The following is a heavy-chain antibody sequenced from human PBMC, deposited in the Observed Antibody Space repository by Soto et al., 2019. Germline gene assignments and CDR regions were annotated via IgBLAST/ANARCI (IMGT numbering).Heavy chain of an antibody. V-gene: IGHV1-69*13. CDR1: GGTFSTYA. CDR2: IIPLFGTA. CDR3: AKPKGSYSSGSYYFDY. D-gene: IGHD6-19*01. Sequence: SVKVSCKTSGGTFSTYAIYWVRQAPGQGLEWMGAIIPLFGTADYAQKFQGRVTITADESTSTASMELSSLRSEDTAVYYCAKPKGSYSSGSYYFDYWGQGTLVTSPQ. J-gene: IGHJ4*02.